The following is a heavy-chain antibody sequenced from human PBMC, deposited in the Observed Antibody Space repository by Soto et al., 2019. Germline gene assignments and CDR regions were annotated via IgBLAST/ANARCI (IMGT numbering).Heavy chain of an antibody. CDR1: GYTFTSYD. J-gene: IGHJ5*02. CDR2: MNPNSGNT. V-gene: IGHV1-8*01. CDR3: ARGNKFGAYSRWFDP. D-gene: IGHD4-17*01. Sequence: QVQLVQSGAEVKKPGASVKVSCKASGYTFTSYDINWVRQATGQGLEYLGWMNPNSGNTAYVQKFQGRVTMTWDTSITTAYMELSRLRSEETGVYFCARGNKFGAYSRWFDPWGQGTLVTVSS.